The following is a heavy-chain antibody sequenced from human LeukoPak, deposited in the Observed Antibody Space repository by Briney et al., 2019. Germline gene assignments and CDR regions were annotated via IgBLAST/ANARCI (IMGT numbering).Heavy chain of an antibody. V-gene: IGHV4-59*12. J-gene: IGHJ6*02. D-gene: IGHD4-17*01. CDR2: IYYSGST. CDR1: GGSISSYY. Sequence: SETLSLTCTVSGGSISSYYWSWIRQPPGKGLEWIGYIYYSGSTNYNPSLKSRVTISVDTSKNQFSLKLSSVTAADTAVYYCARGRGRLRSQLYGMDVWGQGTTVTVSS. CDR3: ARGRGRLRSQLYGMDV.